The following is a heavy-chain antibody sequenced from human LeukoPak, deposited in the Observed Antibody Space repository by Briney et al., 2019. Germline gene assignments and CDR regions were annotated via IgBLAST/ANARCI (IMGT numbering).Heavy chain of an antibody. Sequence: SETLSLTCTVSGGSITTYSWSWIRQPPGKGLEWIGYIYYSGNTNYNPSLKSRATISVDTSKNQFSLKLSSVTAADTAMYYCAGSGYSSGYLFDYWGQGTLVTVSS. CDR3: AGSGYSSGYLFDY. V-gene: IGHV4-59*01. J-gene: IGHJ4*02. CDR1: GGSITTYS. CDR2: IYYSGNT. D-gene: IGHD5-18*01.